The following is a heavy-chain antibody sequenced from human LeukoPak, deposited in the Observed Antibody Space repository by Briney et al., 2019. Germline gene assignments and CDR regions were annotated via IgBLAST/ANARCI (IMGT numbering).Heavy chain of an antibody. D-gene: IGHD7-27*01. V-gene: IGHV3-7*05. CDR2: IKPDGSDK. CDR3: VTETNWGLGS. Sequence: TGGSLRLSCAASGVTFSGDWLSWVRQAPGKGLEWVAIIKPDGSDKHYVDSVKGRFTISRDNAKNALYLQMSSLIAEDTAVYCCVTETNWGLGSWGPGTLVTVSS. J-gene: IGHJ5*02. CDR1: GVTFSGDW.